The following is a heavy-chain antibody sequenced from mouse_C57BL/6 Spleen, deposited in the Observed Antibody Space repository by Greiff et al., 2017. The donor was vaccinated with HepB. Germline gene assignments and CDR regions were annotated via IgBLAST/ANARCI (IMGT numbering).Heavy chain of an antibody. V-gene: IGHV1-69*01. CDR2: IDPSDSYT. Sequence: QVHVKQPGAELVMPGASVKLSCKASGYTFTSYWMHWVKQRPGQGLEWIGEIDPSDSYTNYNQKFKGKSTLTVDKSSSTAYMQLSSLTSEDSAVYYCARSPLSGYFDVWGTGTTVTVSS. J-gene: IGHJ1*03. D-gene: IGHD6-1*01. CDR1: GYTFTSYW. CDR3: ARSPLSGYFDV.